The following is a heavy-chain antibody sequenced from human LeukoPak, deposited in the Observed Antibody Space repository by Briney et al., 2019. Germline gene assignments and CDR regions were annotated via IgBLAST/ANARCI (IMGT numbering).Heavy chain of an antibody. CDR3: ARDLEIAVASDY. CDR1: GGSISNSRTYY. CDR2: IYYSGST. D-gene: IGHD6-19*01. Sequence: KPSETLSLTCSVSGGSISNSRTYYWGWIRQPPGKGLEWIGSIYYSGSTYYNPSLKSRVTISVDTSKNQFSLKLSSVTAADTAVYYCARDLEIAVASDYWGQGTLVTVSS. J-gene: IGHJ4*02. V-gene: IGHV4-39*07.